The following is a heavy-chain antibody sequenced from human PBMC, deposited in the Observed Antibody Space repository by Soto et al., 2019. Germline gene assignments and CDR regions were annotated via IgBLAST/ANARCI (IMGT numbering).Heavy chain of an antibody. Sequence: QVQLQESGPGLVKPSQTLSLTCTVSGGSISSGGYYWSWIRQHPVKGLEWIGYIYYSGSTYYNPSLKSRVTISVDTSKNQFSLKLSSVTAADTAVYYCARGGFGVVTKRGYYFDYWGQGTLVTVSS. CDR1: GGSISSGGYY. J-gene: IGHJ4*02. CDR2: IYYSGST. CDR3: ARGGFGVVTKRGYYFDY. V-gene: IGHV4-31*03. D-gene: IGHD3-3*01.